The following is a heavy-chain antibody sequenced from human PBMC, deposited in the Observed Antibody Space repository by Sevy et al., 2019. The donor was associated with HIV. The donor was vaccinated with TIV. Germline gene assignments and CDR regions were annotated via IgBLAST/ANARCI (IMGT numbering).Heavy chain of an antibody. CDR2: IYSTGGT. V-gene: IGHV4-59*01. D-gene: IGHD3-10*01. CDR3: ARVRDYGSGTFSPYFDP. Sequence: SDTLSLTCTVSGVSISRDYWSWIRQSPGKGLEWIGYIYSTGGTSYNPSLRGRVNISMDRSKNQYSLKLNSVTAADTAVYSCARVRDYGSGTFSPYFDPWGQGILVTVSS. CDR1: GVSISRDY. J-gene: IGHJ5*02.